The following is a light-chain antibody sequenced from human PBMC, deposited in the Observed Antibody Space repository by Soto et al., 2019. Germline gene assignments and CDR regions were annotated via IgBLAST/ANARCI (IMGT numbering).Light chain of an antibody. CDR1: SSDVGGYNY. CDR2: DVS. Sequence: QSVLTQPASVSGSPGQSITISCTGTSSDVGGYNYVSWYQQHPGKAPKLMIYDVSNRPSGVSNRFSGSKSGNTASLTISGLQAEDEADYYCSSYTGSITLFVFGTGNKVTVL. J-gene: IGLJ1*01. V-gene: IGLV2-14*01. CDR3: SSYTGSITLFV.